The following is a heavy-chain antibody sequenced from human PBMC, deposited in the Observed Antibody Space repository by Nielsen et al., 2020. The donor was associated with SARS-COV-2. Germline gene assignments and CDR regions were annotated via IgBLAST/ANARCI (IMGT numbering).Heavy chain of an antibody. V-gene: IGHV4-31*03. CDR1: GSSISSGGYY. CDR2: IYYSGST. CDR3: ARDSAVNWFDP. Sequence: SETLSLTCTVSGSSISSGGYYWSWIRQHPGKGLEWIGYIYYSGSTYYNPSLKSRVTISVDTSKNQFSLKLSSVTAADTAVYYCARDSAVNWFDPWGQGTLVTVSS. D-gene: IGHD1-26*01. J-gene: IGHJ5*02.